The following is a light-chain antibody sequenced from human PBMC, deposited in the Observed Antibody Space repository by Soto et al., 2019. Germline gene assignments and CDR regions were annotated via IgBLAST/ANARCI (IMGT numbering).Light chain of an antibody. CDR3: ATWDNSLNAHV. CDR2: TNN. Sequence: QSVLSQPPSVSGTPAQRVTISCSGSSSNIGSDAVNWYQQLPGTAPKLLIYTNNQRPSGVPDRFSGSKSGTSASLAIIGLQSEHDADYYCATWDNSLNAHVFGAGTKLTVL. V-gene: IGLV1-44*01. J-gene: IGLJ1*01. CDR1: SSNIGSDA.